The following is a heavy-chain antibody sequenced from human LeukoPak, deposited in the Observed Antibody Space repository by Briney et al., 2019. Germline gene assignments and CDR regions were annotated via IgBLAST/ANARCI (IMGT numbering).Heavy chain of an antibody. CDR3: ARDVAAAVSPTFDY. Sequence: VSVKVSCKASAYTFTGYYMHWVRQAPGQGLEWMGWINPNSGGTNYAQKFQGRVTMTRDTSISTAYMELSRLRSDDTAVYYCARDVAAAVSPTFDYWGQGSLVTVSS. J-gene: IGHJ4*02. D-gene: IGHD6-13*01. CDR2: INPNSGGT. CDR1: AYTFTGYY. V-gene: IGHV1-2*02.